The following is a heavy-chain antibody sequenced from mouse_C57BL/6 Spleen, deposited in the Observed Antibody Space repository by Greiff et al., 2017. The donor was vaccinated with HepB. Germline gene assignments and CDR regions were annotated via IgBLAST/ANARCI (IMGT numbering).Heavy chain of an antibody. J-gene: IGHJ1*03. CDR3: AREGVYPSYWYFDV. D-gene: IGHD2-10*02. CDR2: ISYDGSN. CDR1: GYYITSGYY. V-gene: IGHV3-6*01. Sequence: EVKLVESGPGLVKPSQSLSFTCSVTGYYITSGYYWNWIRQFPGNKLEWMGYISYDGSNNYNPSLKNRISITRDTSKNQFFLKLNSVTTEDTATYYCAREGVYPSYWYFDVWGTGTTLTVSS.